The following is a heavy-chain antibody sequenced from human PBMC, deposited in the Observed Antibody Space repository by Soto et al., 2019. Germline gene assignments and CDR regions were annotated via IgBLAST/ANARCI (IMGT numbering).Heavy chain of an antibody. J-gene: IGHJ4*02. CDR2: INHSGGT. CDR3: ARGSVDTVDSSGLYEY. V-gene: IGHV4-34*01. Sequence: SETRSRTCAVYGASFSSYYWSWSRQPPGKGLEWIGEINHSGGTSYNPSLKSRVTISVDTSKSQFSLKLTSVTAADRAVYYCARGSVDTVDSSGLYEYWGQGTPVSVSS. CDR1: GASFSSYY. D-gene: IGHD3-22*01.